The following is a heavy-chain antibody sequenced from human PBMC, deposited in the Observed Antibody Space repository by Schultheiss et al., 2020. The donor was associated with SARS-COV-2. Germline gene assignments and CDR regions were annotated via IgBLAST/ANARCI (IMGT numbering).Heavy chain of an antibody. CDR2: IYYSGST. J-gene: IGHJ4*02. CDR1: GGSISSYY. CDR3: ARFYCTNGVCYFDY. D-gene: IGHD2-8*01. V-gene: IGHV4-59*01. Sequence: SETLSLTCTVSGGSISSYYWSWIRQPPGKGLEWIGYIYYSGSTNYNPSLKSRVTISVDTSKNQFSLKLSSVTAADTAVYYCARFYCTNGVCYFDYWGQGTLVTVS.